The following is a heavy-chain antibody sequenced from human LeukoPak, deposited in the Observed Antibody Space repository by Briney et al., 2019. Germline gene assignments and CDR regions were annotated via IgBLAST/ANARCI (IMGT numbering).Heavy chain of an antibody. D-gene: IGHD3-16*01. Sequence: PGGSLRLSCAASGFTFSSYAMSWVRQAPGKGLEWVSAISGSAGSTYYADSVKGRFTISRDNSKNTLYLQMNSLRAEDTAVYYCARSLGTYWGKDFLNWFDPWGQGTLVTVSS. V-gene: IGHV3-23*01. CDR1: GFTFSSYA. J-gene: IGHJ5*02. CDR2: ISGSAGST. CDR3: ARSLGTYWGKDFLNWFDP.